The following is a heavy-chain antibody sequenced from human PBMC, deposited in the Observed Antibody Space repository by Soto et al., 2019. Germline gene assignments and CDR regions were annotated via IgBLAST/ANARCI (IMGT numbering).Heavy chain of an antibody. CDR3: AKDDTDYDFWSGYFDY. D-gene: IGHD3-3*01. CDR1: GFTFSSYA. CDR2: ISGSGGST. V-gene: IGHV3-23*01. J-gene: IGHJ4*02. Sequence: PGGSVRLSCAASGFTFSSYAMSWVRQAPGKGLEWVSAISGSGGSTYYADSVKGRFTISRDNSKNTLYLQMNSLRAEDTAVYYCAKDDTDYDFWSGYFDYWGQGTLVTVSS.